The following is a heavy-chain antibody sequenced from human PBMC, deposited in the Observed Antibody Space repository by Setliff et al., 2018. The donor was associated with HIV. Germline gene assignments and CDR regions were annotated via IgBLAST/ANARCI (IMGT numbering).Heavy chain of an antibody. V-gene: IGHV3-48*03. Sequence: GGSLRLSCAASGFTFRNYKFNWVRQAPGRGLEWVSYISSSGGTIYYADSVKGRFTISRDISKNTLDLQMNSLRVDDTAVYYCAKGSGFYDYWGQGTLVTVSS. CDR1: GFTFRNYK. CDR3: AKGSGFYDY. J-gene: IGHJ4*02. CDR2: ISSSGGTI. D-gene: IGHD3-22*01.